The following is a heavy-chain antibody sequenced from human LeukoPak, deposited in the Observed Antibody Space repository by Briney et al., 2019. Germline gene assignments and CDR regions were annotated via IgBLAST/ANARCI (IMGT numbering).Heavy chain of an antibody. D-gene: IGHD3-10*01. J-gene: IGHJ4*02. CDR2: ISSSSSYI. CDR3: AKRGLPDY. Sequence: PGGSLRLSCAASGFTFSSYAMSWVRQAPGKGLEWVSSISSSSSYIYYADSVKGRFTISRDNSKNTLYVQMNSLRAEDTAVYYCAKRGLPDYWGQGTLVTVSS. CDR1: GFTFSSYA. V-gene: IGHV3-21*04.